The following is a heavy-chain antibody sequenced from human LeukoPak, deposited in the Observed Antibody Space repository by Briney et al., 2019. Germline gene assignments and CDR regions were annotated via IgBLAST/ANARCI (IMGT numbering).Heavy chain of an antibody. CDR2: ISAYNGNT. CDR1: GYTFTSYG. D-gene: IGHD3-3*01. J-gene: IGHJ6*02. CDR3: ARDGVKIGSYYYGMDV. Sequence: ASVKVSRKASGYTFTSYGISWVRQAPGQGLEWMGWISAYNGNTNYAQKLQGRVTMTTDTSTSTAYMELRSLRSDDTAVYYCARDGVKIGSYYYGMDVWGQGTTVTVSS. V-gene: IGHV1-18*01.